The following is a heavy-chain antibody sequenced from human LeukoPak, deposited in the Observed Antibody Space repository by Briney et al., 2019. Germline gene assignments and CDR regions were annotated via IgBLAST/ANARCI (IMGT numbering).Heavy chain of an antibody. CDR1: GFTFSNVW. J-gene: IGHJ4*02. CDR3: STDVPFTAGGAIVY. V-gene: IGHV3-15*01. D-gene: IGHD3-16*02. Sequence: GGSLRLSCAASGFTFSNVWMTWVRQAPGKGLEWVGHIKNKADGGTTDYAAPVKGRFTISRDDSKNTMYLQTNSLKTEDTAVYYCSTDVPFTAGGAIVYWGQGTLVTVSS. CDR2: IKNKADGGTT.